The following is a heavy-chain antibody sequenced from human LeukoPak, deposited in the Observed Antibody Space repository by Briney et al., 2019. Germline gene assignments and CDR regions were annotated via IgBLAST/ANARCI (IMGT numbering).Heavy chain of an antibody. D-gene: IGHD3-10*01. CDR1: GYTFTGYY. J-gene: IGHJ4*02. Sequence: ASVKVSCKASGYTFTGYYMHWVRQAPGQGLEWMGWINPNSGGTNYAQKFQGRVTMTRDTSISTAYMELSRLRSDDTAVYYCARGRTMVRGVVGDYWGQGNLVTVSS. CDR2: INPNSGGT. V-gene: IGHV1-2*02. CDR3: ARGRTMVRGVVGDY.